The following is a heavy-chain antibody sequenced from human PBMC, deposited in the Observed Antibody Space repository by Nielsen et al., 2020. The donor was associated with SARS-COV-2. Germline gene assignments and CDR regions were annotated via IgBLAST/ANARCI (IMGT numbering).Heavy chain of an antibody. D-gene: IGHD2-15*01. CDR3: ATDQNCSGGTCYFYGMDV. Sequence: GGSLTLSCAASGFAFSRSWMSWVRQAPGKGLEWVATINQDGREEYYVDSVKGRFTISRDNAKNSLYLQMNSLRAEDTAVYYCATDQNCSGGTCYFYGMDVWGQGTTVTVSS. V-gene: IGHV3-7*03. CDR1: GFAFSRSW. CDR2: INQDGREE. J-gene: IGHJ6*02.